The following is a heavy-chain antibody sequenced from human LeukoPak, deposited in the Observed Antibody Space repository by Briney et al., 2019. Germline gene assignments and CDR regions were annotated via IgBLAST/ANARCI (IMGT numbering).Heavy chain of an antibody. CDR1: GGSISSGSYY. J-gene: IGHJ4*02. Sequence: SETLSLTCTVSGGSISSGSYYWSWIRQPAGKGLEWIGRIYTSGSTNYNPSLKSRVTISVDTSKNQFSLKLSSVTAADTAVYYCARVGYCSSTSCYASDYWGQGTLVTVSS. D-gene: IGHD2-2*01. CDR2: IYTSGST. CDR3: ARVGYCSSTSCYASDY. V-gene: IGHV4-61*02.